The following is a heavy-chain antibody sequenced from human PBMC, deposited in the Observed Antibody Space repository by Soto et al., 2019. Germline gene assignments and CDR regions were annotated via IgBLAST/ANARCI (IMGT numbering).Heavy chain of an antibody. CDR1: GFTFSSYG. CDR3: ARDCSGGSFYFDY. Sequence: QVQQVESGGGVVQPGRSLRLSCAVSGFTFSSYGTHWVRQAPGKGLEWVAGVSYDGRDEFYADSVKGRFTISRDNSKSTLFLQKNSLRVEDTAVYYCARDCSGGSFYFDYWGHGTQVPVSS. D-gene: IGHD2-15*01. CDR2: VSYDGRDE. J-gene: IGHJ4*01. V-gene: IGHV3-30*03.